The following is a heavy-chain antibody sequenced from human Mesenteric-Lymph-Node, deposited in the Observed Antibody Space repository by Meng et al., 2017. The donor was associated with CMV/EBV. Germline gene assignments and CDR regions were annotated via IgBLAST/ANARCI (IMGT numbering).Heavy chain of an antibody. CDR3: ARPHYYDSGSSPWFDP. V-gene: IGHV4-39*01. CDR1: GGSISSSSYY. J-gene: IGHJ5*02. Sequence: QLQWQGSGPGLVKPSGTLSLTGTAPGGSISSSSYYWGWIGQPPGQGLEWIGSIYYSWSTYYNPSPKSRVTISVDTSKNQFSLKLSSVTAADTAVYYCARPHYYDSGSSPWFDPWGQGTLVTVSS. D-gene: IGHD3-10*01. CDR2: IYYSWST.